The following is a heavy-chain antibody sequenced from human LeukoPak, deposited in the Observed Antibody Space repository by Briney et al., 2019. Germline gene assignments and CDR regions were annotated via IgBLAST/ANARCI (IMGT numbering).Heavy chain of an antibody. D-gene: IGHD3-9*01. J-gene: IGHJ4*02. CDR1: GGSISSYY. Sequence: SETLSLTCTVSGGSISSYYWSWIRQPPGKGLEWIGYIHYSGSTNYNPSLKSRVTISVDTSKNQFSLKLSSVTAADTAVYYCARTGYLHFDYWGQGTLVTVSS. CDR2: IHYSGST. V-gene: IGHV4-59*12. CDR3: ARTGYLHFDY.